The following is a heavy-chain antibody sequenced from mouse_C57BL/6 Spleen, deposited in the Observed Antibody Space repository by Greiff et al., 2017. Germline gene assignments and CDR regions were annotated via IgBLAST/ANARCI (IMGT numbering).Heavy chain of an antibody. CDR2: IHPNSGST. V-gene: IGHV1-64*01. J-gene: IGHJ4*01. CDR3: ARSLSAQAMDY. CDR1: GYTFTSYW. D-gene: IGHD6-1*01. Sequence: QVQLQQSGAELVKPGASVKLSCKASGYTFTSYWMHWVKQRPGQGLEWIGMIHPNSGSTNYNEKFKSKATLTVDKSSSTAYMQLSSLTSEDSAVYYCARSLSAQAMDYWGQGTSVTVSS.